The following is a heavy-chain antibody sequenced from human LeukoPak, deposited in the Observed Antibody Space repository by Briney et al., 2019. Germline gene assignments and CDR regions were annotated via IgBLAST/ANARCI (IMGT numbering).Heavy chain of an antibody. CDR1: GFTSTSYW. V-gene: IGHV3-7*05. CDR2: INHDGTDK. CDR3: ARGGAPYCSSTSCYEDRFDP. D-gene: IGHD2-2*01. Sequence: GGSLRLTCAASGFTSTSYWMTWVRQAPGKGLHWVANINHDGTDKNYADSVKGRFTISRDNAKNSLYLQMISLRAEDTAVYYCARGGAPYCSSTSCYEDRFDPWGQGTLVTVSS. J-gene: IGHJ5*02.